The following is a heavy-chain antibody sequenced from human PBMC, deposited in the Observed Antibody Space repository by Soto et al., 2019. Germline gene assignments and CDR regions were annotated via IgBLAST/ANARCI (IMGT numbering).Heavy chain of an antibody. D-gene: IGHD5-12*01. V-gene: IGHV3-21*01. CDR3: ARGSFSGYDPRTFGSFDI. Sequence: GGSLRLSCAAPELTFRGYSMNWVRQAPGKGLEWVSSISFSGSYIYYAHSVRGRFTISRDNAKSSLYLQMNSLRAEDTAVYYCARGSFSGYDPRTFGSFDIWGQGTKVTVSS. CDR2: ISFSGSYI. CDR1: ELTFRGYS. J-gene: IGHJ3*02.